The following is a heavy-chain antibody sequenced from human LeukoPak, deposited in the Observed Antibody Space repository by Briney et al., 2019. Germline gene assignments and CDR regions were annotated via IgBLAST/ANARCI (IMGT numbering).Heavy chain of an antibody. J-gene: IGHJ4*02. CDR3: ARARGSYGEYTHNFDY. Sequence: PSETLSLTCAVYGGSFSGYYWSWIRQPPGKGLEWIGEINHSGSTNYNPSLKSRVTISVDTSKNQFSLKLNSVTPEDTAIYYCARARGSYGEYTHNFDYWGQGTLVTVSS. D-gene: IGHD4-17*01. CDR1: GGSFSGYY. CDR2: INHSGST. V-gene: IGHV4-34*01.